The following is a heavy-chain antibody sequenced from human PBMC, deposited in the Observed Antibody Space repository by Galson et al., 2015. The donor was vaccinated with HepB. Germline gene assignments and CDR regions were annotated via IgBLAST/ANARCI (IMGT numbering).Heavy chain of an antibody. Sequence: SLRLSCAASGFTLRSYWMHWVRQAPGKGLVWVSRTDSDGSSTSYADSVKGRFTISRDNAKNTLYLQMNSLRAEDTAVYYCVRVVHCSGGSCYHYFDYWGQGALVTVSS. V-gene: IGHV3-74*01. CDR2: TDSDGSST. CDR3: VRVVHCSGGSCYHYFDY. CDR1: GFTLRSYW. D-gene: IGHD2-15*01. J-gene: IGHJ4*02.